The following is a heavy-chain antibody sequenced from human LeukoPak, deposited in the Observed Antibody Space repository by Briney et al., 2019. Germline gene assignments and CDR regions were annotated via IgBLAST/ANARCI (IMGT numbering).Heavy chain of an antibody. J-gene: IGHJ4*02. D-gene: IGHD6-19*01. V-gene: IGHV3-73*01. Sequence: GGSLKLSCAASVFTFSGSDIHWVRQASGRGLEWVGRVQTKPKSYATAYAASLKGRFIISRDDSVNTAYLQMNSLRTEDTAVYYSTTYRSGHYWGQGTLVTVSS. CDR3: TTYRSGHY. CDR1: VFTFSGSD. CDR2: VQTKPKSYAT.